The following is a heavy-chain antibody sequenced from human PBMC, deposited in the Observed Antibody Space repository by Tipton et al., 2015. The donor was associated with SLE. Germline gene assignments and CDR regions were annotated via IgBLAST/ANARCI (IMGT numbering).Heavy chain of an antibody. Sequence: TLSLTCAVYGGSFSGYYWSWIRQPPEKGLVWIGEISHSGSTNYNPSLKSRVTISVDSSKNQFSLKLSSVTAADTAGYYCARDLRGSGSYSHYYYGMDVWGQGTTVTVSS. J-gene: IGHJ6*02. D-gene: IGHD3-10*01. CDR1: GGSFSGYY. V-gene: IGHV4-34*01. CDR2: ISHSGST. CDR3: ARDLRGSGSYSHYYYGMDV.